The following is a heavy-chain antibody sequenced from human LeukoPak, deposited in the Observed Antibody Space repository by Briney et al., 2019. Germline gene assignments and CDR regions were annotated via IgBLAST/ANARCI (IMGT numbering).Heavy chain of an antibody. CDR3: ARGPGYYDSSGYYYLQGYYYYMDV. J-gene: IGHJ6*03. CDR2: INPSGGST. CDR1: GYTFTSYY. V-gene: IGHV1-46*01. Sequence: ASVKVSCKASGYTFTSYYMHWVRQAPGQGLEWMGIINPSGGSTSYAQKFQGRVTMTRDMSTSTVYMELSSLRSEDTAVYYCARGPGYYDSSGYYYLQGYYYYMDVWGKGTTVTISS. D-gene: IGHD3-22*01.